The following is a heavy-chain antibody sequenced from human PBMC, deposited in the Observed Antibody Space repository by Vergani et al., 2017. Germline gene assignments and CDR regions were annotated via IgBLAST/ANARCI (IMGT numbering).Heavy chain of an antibody. CDR2: ISWNSGST. CDR3: AKDRRGYGDNPFDY. J-gene: IGHJ4*02. D-gene: IGHD4/OR15-4a*01. CDR1: GFTFDDYA. Sequence: EVQLVESGGGLVQPGRSLRLSCAASGFTFDDYAMHWVRQAPGKGLEWVSGISWNSGSTGYADSVKGRFTIFRDNAKNSLYLQMNSLRAEDTALYYCAKDRRGYGDNPFDYWGQGTLVTVSS. V-gene: IGHV3-9*01.